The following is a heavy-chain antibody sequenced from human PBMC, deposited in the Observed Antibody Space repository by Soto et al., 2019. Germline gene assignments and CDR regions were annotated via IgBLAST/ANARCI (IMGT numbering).Heavy chain of an antibody. CDR3: AKDQPPALDYYSNYARGVYYFDY. Sequence: GGSLRLSCAASGFTFSSYAMSWVRQAPGKGLEWVSAISGSGGSTYYADSVKGPCTISRDNSKNRLYLKMNGLRAEDTAGDYCAKDQPPALDYYSNYARGVYYFDYWGQGTLVTVSS. CDR2: ISGSGGST. J-gene: IGHJ4*02. V-gene: IGHV3-23*01. D-gene: IGHD4-4*01. CDR1: GFTFSSYA.